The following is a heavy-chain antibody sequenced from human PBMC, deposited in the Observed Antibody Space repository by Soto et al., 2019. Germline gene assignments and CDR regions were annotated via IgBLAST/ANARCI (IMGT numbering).Heavy chain of an antibody. Sequence: GGSLRLSCAASGFTVSSNYMSWVRQAPGKGLEWVSVIYSGGSTYYADSVKGRFTISRDNSKNTLYLQMNSLRAEDTAVYYCARDLVPSLLLYSGYEPVAVNYGMDVWGQGTTVTVSS. CDR3: ARDLVPSLLLYSGYEPVAVNYGMDV. D-gene: IGHD5-12*01. CDR2: IYSGGST. J-gene: IGHJ6*02. CDR1: GFTVSSNY. V-gene: IGHV3-53*01.